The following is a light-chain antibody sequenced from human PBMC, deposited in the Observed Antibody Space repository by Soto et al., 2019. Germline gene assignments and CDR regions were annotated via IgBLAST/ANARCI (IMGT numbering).Light chain of an antibody. CDR1: QSLLHSNGYNY. Sequence: DIVMTQSPLSLPVTPGEPASISCRSSQSLLHSNGYNYLDWYLQKPGQSPQLLIYLGSNRASGVPEMFRGSGSGTDFTLKIRRVEAEDGGVYYCMQALQTPYTFGQGTKLEIK. CDR3: MQALQTPYT. J-gene: IGKJ2*01. V-gene: IGKV2-28*01. CDR2: LGS.